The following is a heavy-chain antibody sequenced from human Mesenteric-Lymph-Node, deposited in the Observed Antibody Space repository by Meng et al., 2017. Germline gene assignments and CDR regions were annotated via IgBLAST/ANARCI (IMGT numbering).Heavy chain of an antibody. D-gene: IGHD5-18*01. J-gene: IGHJ3*02. CDR3: ARGTCYSYSSDPFDI. Sequence: ASVTVSCLASGYIFTSYEINWVRQATGQGLEWMGWMNPNSSNTGYAQKFQGRVTMPRNTSISTAYMDLSSLRSEDTAVYYCARGTCYSYSSDPFDIWGQGTMVTVSS. CDR1: GYIFTSYE. CDR2: MNPNSSNT. V-gene: IGHV1-8*01.